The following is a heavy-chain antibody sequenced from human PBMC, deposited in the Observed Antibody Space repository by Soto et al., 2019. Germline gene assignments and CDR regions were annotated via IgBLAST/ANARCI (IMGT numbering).Heavy chain of an antibody. V-gene: IGHV3-49*04. D-gene: IGHD3-16*01. CDR2: IRCKAYGGTT. J-gene: IGHJ4*02. CDR1: GFTFGDYV. Sequence: GGSLRLSCTASGFTFGDYVMSWVRQAPGKGLEWVGFIRCKAYGGTTEYAASVKGRFTISRDDSKSIAYLQMNSLKTEDTAVYYCTRNPWGLDEVYYFDYWGQGTLVTVSS. CDR3: TRNPWGLDEVYYFDY.